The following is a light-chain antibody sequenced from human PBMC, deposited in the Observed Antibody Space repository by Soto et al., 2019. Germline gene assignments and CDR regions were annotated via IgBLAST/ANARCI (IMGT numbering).Light chain of an antibody. V-gene: IGKV3-20*01. CDR3: QQYGSSPFT. Sequence: ESVLTQSPGTLSLSLGERATLSCRASQSVSSNYLAWYQQKPGQAPRLLIYGASTRATGIPDSFSGSGSGTDFTLPISRLEPEDSAVYYCQQYGSSPFTFGPGTKVDIK. CDR1: QSVSSNY. CDR2: GAS. J-gene: IGKJ3*01.